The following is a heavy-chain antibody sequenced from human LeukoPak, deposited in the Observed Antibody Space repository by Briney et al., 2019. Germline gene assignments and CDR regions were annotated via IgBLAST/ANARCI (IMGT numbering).Heavy chain of an antibody. Sequence: GESLKISCKGSGYIFTTYWLVGLRQMPGKRQERMGRIDPSNSQIDYSPSFQGHVTISADKSNSAAYLQWSRLVASDTGVYYCARVRDGTDVWGKGTTVTVSS. CDR1: GYIFTTYW. V-gene: IGHV5-10-1*01. CDR2: IDPSNSQI. CDR3: ARVRDGTDV. J-gene: IGHJ6*04.